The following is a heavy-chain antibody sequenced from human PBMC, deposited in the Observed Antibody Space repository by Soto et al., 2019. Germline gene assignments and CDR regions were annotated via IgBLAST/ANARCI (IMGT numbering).Heavy chain of an antibody. J-gene: IGHJ4*01. V-gene: IGHV1-18*01. D-gene: IGHD3-3*01. CDR1: GYIFTNYA. CDR3: ARENDVWTGYLFDN. CDR2: ISGYNGDTNT. Sequence: ASVKVSCKASGYIFTNYAISWVRQAPGQGPEWMGWISGYNGDTNTHYSQNFQGRLTLTTDMSTTTAYMELRSLTSDDTAVYYCARENDVWTGYLFDNWG.